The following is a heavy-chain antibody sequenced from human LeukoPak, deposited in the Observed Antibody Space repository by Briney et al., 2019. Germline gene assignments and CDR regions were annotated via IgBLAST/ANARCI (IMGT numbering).Heavy chain of an antibody. J-gene: IGHJ4*02. Sequence: GGSLRLSCAASGFTFSSYSMNWVRQAPGKGLEWVSYISSSSSTIYYADSVKGRFTISRDNAKNSLYLQMNSLRAEDTAVYYCARGVVPAAFDYWGQGTLVTVSS. CDR1: GFTFSSYS. CDR2: ISSSSSTI. CDR3: ARGVVPAAFDY. V-gene: IGHV3-48*01. D-gene: IGHD2-15*01.